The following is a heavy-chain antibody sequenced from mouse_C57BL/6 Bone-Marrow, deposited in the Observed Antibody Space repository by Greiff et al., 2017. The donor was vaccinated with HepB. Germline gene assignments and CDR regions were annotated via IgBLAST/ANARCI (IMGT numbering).Heavy chain of an antibody. CDR3: ARRMAY. CDR2: VNPNNGVT. Sequence: EVQLQQPGPDLVKPGTSVKISCKASGDSFTVYYMHWVKQSHGKSLEWIGRVNPNNGVTYYNQKFKDKAILTIDKSSTTAYMDLRSLTSADSAVYYCARRMAYWGQGTLSLSLQ. J-gene: IGHJ3*01. V-gene: IGHV1-18*01. CDR1: GDSFTVYY.